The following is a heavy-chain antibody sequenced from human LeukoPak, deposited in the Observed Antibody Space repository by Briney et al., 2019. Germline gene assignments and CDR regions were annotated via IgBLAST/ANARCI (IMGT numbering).Heavy chain of an antibody. CDR1: GGSTSNYF. CDR3: ARDPEGHGYYFDY. CDR2: IHTSGST. J-gene: IGHJ4*02. Sequence: SETLSLTCTVSGGSTSNYFCTWLRQSAGKGLEWIGRIHTSGSTNYNPSLKSRVSMSVDTSKNQFSLRLSSVTAADTAVYYCARDPEGHGYYFDYWGQGALVTVSS. V-gene: IGHV4-4*07. D-gene: IGHD3-3*01.